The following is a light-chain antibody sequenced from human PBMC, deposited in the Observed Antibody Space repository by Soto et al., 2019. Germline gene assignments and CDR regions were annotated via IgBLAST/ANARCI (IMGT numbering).Light chain of an antibody. Sequence: IQMTQSPSSVSASVGDRVTITCRASQSISSYLNWYQQKPGKAPKLLIYAASSLQSGVPSRFSGSGSGTDFTPTISSLQPEDFATYYCQQSYSTPITFGQGTRLEI. CDR3: QQSYSTPIT. J-gene: IGKJ5*01. CDR2: AAS. CDR1: QSISSY. V-gene: IGKV1-39*01.